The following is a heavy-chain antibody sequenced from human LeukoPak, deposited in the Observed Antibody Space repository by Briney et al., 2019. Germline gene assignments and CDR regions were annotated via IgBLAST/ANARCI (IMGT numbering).Heavy chain of an antibody. CDR3: ASGSAVRGHDY. D-gene: IGHD3-10*01. Sequence: ASVKVSFKASGYTFTDYYIHCVRQAPGQGLEWMGWIKPNSGGTNYAQKFQGRVTMTRDTSISTAYMELSGLRSDDTAVYYCASGSAVRGHDYWGQGTLVTVSS. V-gene: IGHV1-2*02. CDR2: IKPNSGGT. CDR1: GYTFTDYY. J-gene: IGHJ4*02.